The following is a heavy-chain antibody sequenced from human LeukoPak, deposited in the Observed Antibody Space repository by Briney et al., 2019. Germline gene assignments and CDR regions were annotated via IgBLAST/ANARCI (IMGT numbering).Heavy chain of an antibody. Sequence: ASVKVSCKASGYTFTGYYMHWVRQAPGQGLEWMGRINPNSGGTSYAQKFQGRVTMTRDTSTSTVYMELSSLRSEDAAVYYCARDSVRNRLYNWFDPWGQGTLVTVSS. CDR3: ARDSVRNRLYNWFDP. V-gene: IGHV1-2*06. D-gene: IGHD6-25*01. J-gene: IGHJ5*02. CDR1: GYTFTGYY. CDR2: INPNSGGT.